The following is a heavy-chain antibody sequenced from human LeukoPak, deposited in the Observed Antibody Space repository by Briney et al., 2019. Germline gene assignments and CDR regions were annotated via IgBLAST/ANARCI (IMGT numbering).Heavy chain of an antibody. D-gene: IGHD5-24*01. CDR2: IYYSGST. V-gene: IGHV4-39*07. CDR3: AARDKGEVFDY. CDR1: GGSISSSSYY. J-gene: IGHJ4*02. Sequence: SETLSLTCTVSGGSISSSSYYWGWIRQPPGKGLEWIGSIYYSGSTYYNPSLKSRVTISVDTSKNQFSLKLSSVTAADTAVYYCAARDKGEVFDYWGQGTLVTVSS.